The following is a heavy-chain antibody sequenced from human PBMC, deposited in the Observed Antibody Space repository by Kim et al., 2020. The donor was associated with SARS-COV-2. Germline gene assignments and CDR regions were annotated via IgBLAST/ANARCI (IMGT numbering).Heavy chain of an antibody. D-gene: IGHD3-10*01. J-gene: IGHJ3*02. CDR3: AKAWIGELLSPFDAFDI. V-gene: IGHV3-30*18. CDR1: GFTFSSYG. CDR2: ISYDGSNK. Sequence: GGSLRLSCAASGFTFSSYGMHWVRQAPGKGLEWVAVISYDGSNKYYADSVKGRFTISRDNSKNTLYLQMNSLRAEDTAVYYCAKAWIGELLSPFDAFDIWGQGTMVTVSS.